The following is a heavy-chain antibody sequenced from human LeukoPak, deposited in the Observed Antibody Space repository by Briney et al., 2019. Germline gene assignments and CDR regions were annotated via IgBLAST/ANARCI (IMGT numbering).Heavy chain of an antibody. Sequence: SETLSLTCTVSGGSISSGGYYWSWIRQPPGKGLEGIGYIYYSGSTYYNPSLKSRVTISVDTSKNQFSLKLSSVTAADTAVYYCARDSSLSPYYYYGMDVWGQGTTVTVSS. CDR2: IYYSGST. D-gene: IGHD3-10*01. V-gene: IGHV4-31*03. CDR1: GGSISSGGYY. J-gene: IGHJ6*02. CDR3: ARDSSLSPYYYYGMDV.